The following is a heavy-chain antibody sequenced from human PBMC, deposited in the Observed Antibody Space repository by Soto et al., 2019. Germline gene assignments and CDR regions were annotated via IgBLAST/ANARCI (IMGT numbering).Heavy chain of an antibody. CDR1: GGSISSSSYY. J-gene: IGHJ5*02. CDR3: ARHHGPIDP. CDR2: IYYSGST. V-gene: IGHV4-39*01. Sequence: PSETLSLTCTVSGGSISSSSYYWGWIRQPPGKGLEWIGSIYYSGSTYYNPSLKSRVTISVDTSKNQFSLKLSSVTAADTAVYYCARHHGPIDPWGQGTLVTVSS.